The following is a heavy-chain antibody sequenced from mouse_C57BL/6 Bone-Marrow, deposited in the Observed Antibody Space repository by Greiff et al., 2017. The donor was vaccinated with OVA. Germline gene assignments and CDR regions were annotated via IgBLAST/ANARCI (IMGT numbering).Heavy chain of an antibody. CDR2: IYPRSGNT. CDR1: GYTFTSYG. Sequence: VQLQQSGAELARPGASVKLSCKASGYTFTSYGISWVKQRTGQGLEWIGEIYPRSGNTYYNEKFKGKATLTADKSSSTAYMELRSLTSEDSAVYFCARGGITTVVDYAMDYWGQGTSVTVSS. J-gene: IGHJ4*01. D-gene: IGHD1-1*01. V-gene: IGHV1-81*01. CDR3: ARGGITTVVDYAMDY.